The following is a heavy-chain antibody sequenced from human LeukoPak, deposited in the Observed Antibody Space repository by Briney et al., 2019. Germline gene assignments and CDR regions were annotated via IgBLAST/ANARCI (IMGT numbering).Heavy chain of an antibody. V-gene: IGHV4-59*01. CDR2: IYYTWST. CDR1: GGSISSYY. CDR3: ARDQRSGDYWFDP. J-gene: IGHJ5*02. Sequence: PSETLSLTCTVSGGSISSYYWSWIRQPPGKGLKWIGYIYYTWSTNYNPSLKSRVTISVDTSKNQFSLKLSSVTAADTAVYYCARDQRSGDYWFDPWGQGTLVTVSS. D-gene: IGHD4-17*01.